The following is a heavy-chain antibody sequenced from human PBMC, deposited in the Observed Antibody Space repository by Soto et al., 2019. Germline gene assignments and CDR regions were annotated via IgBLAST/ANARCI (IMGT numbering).Heavy chain of an antibody. CDR3: ARSTITALNWFDP. CDR1: GFTFSDYY. V-gene: IGHV3-11*01. Sequence: QVQLVESGGGLVKPGGSLRLSCAASGFTFSDYYMSWIRQAPGKGLEWVSYISSSGRTIYYADSVKGRFTISKDNAKNSLYLQMNSLRAEDTAVYHCARSTITALNWFDPWGQGTLVTLAS. CDR2: ISSSGRTI. J-gene: IGHJ5*02. D-gene: IGHD5-12*01.